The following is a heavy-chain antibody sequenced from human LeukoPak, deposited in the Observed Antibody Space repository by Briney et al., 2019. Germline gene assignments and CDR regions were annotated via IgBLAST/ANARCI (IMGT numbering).Heavy chain of an antibody. CDR2: IYPDDSET. CDR3: ARSELAYGDHFDY. J-gene: IGHJ4*02. Sequence: GESLKISCKGSGYSFSHYWIGWVRQMPGKGLEWMGLIYPDDSETRYSPSFQGQVTISADKSINTAYLEWSTLKASDTAMYYCARSELAYGDHFDYWGQGTLVTVSA. V-gene: IGHV5-51*01. CDR1: GYSFSHYW. D-gene: IGHD4-17*01.